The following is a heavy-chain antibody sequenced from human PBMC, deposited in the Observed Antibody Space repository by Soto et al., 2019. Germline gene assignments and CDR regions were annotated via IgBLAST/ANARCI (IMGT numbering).Heavy chain of an antibody. D-gene: IGHD3-9*01. CDR1: GGTFSSYA. V-gene: IGHV1-69*13. CDR3: ARSSRYFDWLSGNHFDY. Sequence: GASVKVSCKASGGTFSSYAISWVRQAPGQGLEWMGGIIPIFGTANYAQKFQGRVTITADESTSTAYMELSSLRSEDTAVYYCARSSRYFDWLSGNHFDYWGQGTLVTVSS. J-gene: IGHJ4*02. CDR2: IIPIFGTA.